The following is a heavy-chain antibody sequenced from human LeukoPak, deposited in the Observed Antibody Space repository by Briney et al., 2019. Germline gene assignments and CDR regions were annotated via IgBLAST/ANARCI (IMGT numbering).Heavy chain of an antibody. J-gene: IGHJ4*02. D-gene: IGHD3-10*01. CDR1: GFTFSDYY. CDR2: ISTRSTYI. CDR3: AREEEWYASGTYYKGFDS. V-gene: IGHV3-11*06. Sequence: GGSLRLSCAASGFTFSDYYMSWIRQAPGKGLEWVSCISTRSTYIYYADSVKGRFTISRDNAKNSLYLQMSSLRADDTAVYYCAREEEWYASGTYYKGFDSWGQGTLVTVSS.